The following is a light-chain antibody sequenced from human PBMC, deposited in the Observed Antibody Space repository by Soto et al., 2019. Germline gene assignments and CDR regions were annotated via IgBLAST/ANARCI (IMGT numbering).Light chain of an antibody. J-gene: IGKJ1*01. CDR1: QSVSSNY. CDR3: QQYGSSPRT. Sequence: EIVLTQSPGTLSLSPGERATLSCRASQSVSSNYLAWFQQKPGQAPRLLIYGASSRATAIPDRFSGSGSGTDFTLTISRLEPEDFAVYYCQQYGSSPRTFGQGTMVEIK. V-gene: IGKV3-20*01. CDR2: GAS.